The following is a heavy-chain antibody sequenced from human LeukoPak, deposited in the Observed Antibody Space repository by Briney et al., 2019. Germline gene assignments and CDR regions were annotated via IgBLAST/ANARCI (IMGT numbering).Heavy chain of an antibody. CDR2: INPNSGGT. CDR1: GYTFTDYY. D-gene: IGHD1-26*01. J-gene: IGHJ3*02. V-gene: IGHV1-2*04. Sequence: ASVTVSCKASGYTFTDYYIHWVRQAPGQGLEWMGWINPNSGGTNYAQKFQGWVTMTRDTSINTAYMELSRLRSDDTAVYYCGLMGATTNGRDDAFDIWGQGTLITVSS. CDR3: GLMGATTNGRDDAFDI.